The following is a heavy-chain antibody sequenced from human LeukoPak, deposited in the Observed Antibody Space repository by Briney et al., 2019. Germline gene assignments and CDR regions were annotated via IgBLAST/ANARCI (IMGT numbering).Heavy chain of an antibody. Sequence: GGSLRLSCAASGFTFSNYWMTWVRQAPGKGLEWVADIKQDGYEKLYVNSVRGRFTISRDNAKMPLFLQMNSLRAEDTAVYYCARDNGVVHGVYYMDVWGKGTTVTVS. J-gene: IGHJ6*03. CDR2: IKQDGYEK. D-gene: IGHD3-3*01. CDR1: GFTFSNYW. V-gene: IGHV3-7*01. CDR3: ARDNGVVHGVYYMDV.